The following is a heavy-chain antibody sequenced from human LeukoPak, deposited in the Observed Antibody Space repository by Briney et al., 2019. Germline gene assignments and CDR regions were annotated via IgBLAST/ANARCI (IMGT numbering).Heavy chain of an antibody. V-gene: IGHV4-34*01. D-gene: IGHD3-10*01. CDR3: TRANGYGLIDY. Sequence: SETLSLTCAVYGESLSGYYWSWIRQPPGKGLEWIGEINHSGNTNYNPSLKSRVTISVDTSKNQFSLKLNSVTAADTAMYYCTRANGYGLIDYWGQGTLVTVSS. CDR1: GESLSGYY. CDR2: INHSGNT. J-gene: IGHJ4*02.